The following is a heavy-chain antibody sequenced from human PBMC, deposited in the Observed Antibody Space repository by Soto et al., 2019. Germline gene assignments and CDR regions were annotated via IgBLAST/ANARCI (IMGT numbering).Heavy chain of an antibody. CDR2: TYYRSKWYN. V-gene: IGHV6-1*01. Sequence: PSQTLSLTCAISGDSVSSNSAAWNWIRQSPSRGLEWLGRTYYRSKWYNDYAVSVKSRITINPDTSKNQFSLQLNSVTPEDTAVYYCASGVSAIAVAGNAPYYGMEVWGQGTTVTVSS. CDR1: GDSVSSNSAA. CDR3: ASGVSAIAVAGNAPYYGMEV. D-gene: IGHD6-19*01. J-gene: IGHJ6*02.